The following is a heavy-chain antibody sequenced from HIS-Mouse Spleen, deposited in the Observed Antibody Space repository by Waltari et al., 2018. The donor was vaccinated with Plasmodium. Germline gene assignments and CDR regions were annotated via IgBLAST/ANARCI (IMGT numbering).Heavy chain of an antibody. V-gene: IGHV4-59*01. Sequence: QVQLQESGPGLVKPSETLSLTCTVSGGSISSYYWNWIRQPPGKGLEWIGYIYYSGSTNYNPALKSRVTISVDTSKNQFSLKLSSVTAADSAVYYCAREVNSGTFDYWGQGTLVTVSS. CDR3: AREVNSGTFDY. J-gene: IGHJ4*02. D-gene: IGHD1-26*01. CDR2: IYYSGST. CDR1: GGSISSYY.